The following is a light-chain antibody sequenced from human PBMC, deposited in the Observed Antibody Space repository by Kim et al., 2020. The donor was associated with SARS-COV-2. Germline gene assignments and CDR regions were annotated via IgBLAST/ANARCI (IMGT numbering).Light chain of an antibody. V-gene: IGKV3-20*01. J-gene: IGKJ2*01. CDR3: QQYGSSPRDT. Sequence: EIVLTQSPGTLSLSPGERATLSCRASQSVSSSYLAWYQQKPGQAPRLLIYGASSRATGIPDRFSGSGSGTDFTLTISRLEPEDFAVYYCQQYGSSPRDTFGQGPSWGS. CDR2: GAS. CDR1: QSVSSSY.